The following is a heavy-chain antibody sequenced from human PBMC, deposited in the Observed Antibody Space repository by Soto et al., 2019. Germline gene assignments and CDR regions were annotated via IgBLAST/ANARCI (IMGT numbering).Heavy chain of an antibody. CDR1: GFTFSSYA. D-gene: IGHD5-18*01. CDR2: ISASGGST. J-gene: IGHJ4*02. Sequence: LRLSFAASGFTFSSYAINWLHHAPGTGLDWVSAISASGGSTYYANSVTGRFTISRAHSKNTLYLRMNSLRAEDTAVYHCSKPQHLAMVIVDCGYWGQATPVNV. V-gene: IGHV3-23*01. CDR3: SKPQHLAMVIVDCGY.